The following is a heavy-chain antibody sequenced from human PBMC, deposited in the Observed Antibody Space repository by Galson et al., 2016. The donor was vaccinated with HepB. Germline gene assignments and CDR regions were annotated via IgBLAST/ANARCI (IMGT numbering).Heavy chain of an antibody. Sequence: SLRLSCAASAFTFSGYGMHWVRQAPGKGLEWVALIWNDGSKTYYADSVRGRFTISRDNSKNTLYLQMNNLRAEDTAVYYCARAGSYYDSSGYYRDPLDYWGQGTRVTVSS. J-gene: IGHJ4*02. CDR2: IWNDGSKT. V-gene: IGHV3-33*01. CDR1: AFTFSGYG. CDR3: ARAGSYYDSSGYYRDPLDY. D-gene: IGHD3-22*01.